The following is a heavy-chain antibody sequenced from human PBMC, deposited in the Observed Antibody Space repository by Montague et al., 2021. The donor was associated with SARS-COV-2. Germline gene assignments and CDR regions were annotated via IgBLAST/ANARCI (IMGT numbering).Heavy chain of an antibody. D-gene: IGHD2-15*01. CDR2: IYYSGGT. CDR3: ARRGLGYCSGGSCYSAFDP. Sequence: SETLSLTCTASGGSISSYYWSWIRQPPGKGLEWIGYIYYSGGTNYNPSLKSRVTISVDTSKNQFSLKLSSVTAADTAVYYCARRGLGYCSGGSCYSAFDPWGQGTLVTVSS. J-gene: IGHJ5*02. CDR1: GGSISSYY. V-gene: IGHV4-59*01.